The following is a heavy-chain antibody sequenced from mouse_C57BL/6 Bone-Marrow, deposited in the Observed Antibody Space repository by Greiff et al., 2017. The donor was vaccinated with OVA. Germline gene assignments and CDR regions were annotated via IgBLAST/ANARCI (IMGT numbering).Heavy chain of an antibody. Sequence: EVMLVESGGDLVKPGGSLKLSCAASGFTFSSYGMSWVRPTPDKRLEWVATISRGGSYTYYPASVKGRFTISRDNAKNTLYLQMSSLKSEDTAMYYCARRSSGSACFAYWGQGTLVNASA. CDR1: GFTFSSYG. CDR3: ARRSSGSACFAY. J-gene: IGHJ3*01. CDR2: ISRGGSYT. V-gene: IGHV5-6*02. D-gene: IGHD3-2*02.